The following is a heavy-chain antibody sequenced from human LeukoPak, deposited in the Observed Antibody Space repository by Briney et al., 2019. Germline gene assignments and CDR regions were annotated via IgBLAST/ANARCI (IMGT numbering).Heavy chain of an antibody. V-gene: IGHV1-2*02. CDR3: ATQATSGWHFS. CDR2: INPNSGGT. J-gene: IGHJ1*01. CDR1: GYTFTCYY. D-gene: IGHD6-19*01. Sequence: ASVKVSCKASGYTFTCYYMHWVRQAPGQGREWMGWINPNSGGTNYAQKFQGRVTMTRDTSLSTVYMELSRLRSDDTAVYYCATQATSGWHFSWGQGTLVTVSS.